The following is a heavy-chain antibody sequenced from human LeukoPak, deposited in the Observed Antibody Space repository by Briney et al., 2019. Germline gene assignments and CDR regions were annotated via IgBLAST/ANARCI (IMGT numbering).Heavy chain of an antibody. CDR2: ISAYNGNT. J-gene: IGHJ3*02. Sequence: ASVTVSFTASGYTFTSYGISWVRQAPGQGLERMGWISAYNGNTNYAQKLQGRVTMTTDTSTSTAYMELRSLRSDDAAVYYCARDLPGIAAAGAFDIWGQGTMVTVSS. V-gene: IGHV1-18*01. D-gene: IGHD6-13*01. CDR1: GYTFTSYG. CDR3: ARDLPGIAAAGAFDI.